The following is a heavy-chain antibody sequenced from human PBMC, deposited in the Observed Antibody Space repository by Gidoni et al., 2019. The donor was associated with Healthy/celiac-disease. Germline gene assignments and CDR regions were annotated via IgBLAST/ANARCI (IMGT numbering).Heavy chain of an antibody. V-gene: IGHV4-30-2*01. D-gene: IGHD7-27*01. CDR2: IYHSGST. CDR1: GGSISRGGYS. Sequence: QPQLQESGSGLVKPSQTLSPTCAVSGGSISRGGYSWSGIRQPPGKGLEWIGYIYHSGSTYYNPSLKSRVTISVDRSKNQFSLKLSSVTAADTAVYYCARSGPGGTGAYYFDYWGQGTLVTVSS. J-gene: IGHJ4*02. CDR3: ARSGPGGTGAYYFDY.